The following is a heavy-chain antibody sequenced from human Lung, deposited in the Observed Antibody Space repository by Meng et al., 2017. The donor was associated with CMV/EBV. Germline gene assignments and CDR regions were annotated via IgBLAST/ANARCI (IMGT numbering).Heavy chain of an antibody. CDR2: IRYDGSNK. D-gene: IGHD2-2*01. J-gene: IGHJ4*02. V-gene: IGHV3-30*02. CDR1: GFTFSSYG. CDR3: AKGVSHCSSTSCSNFDY. Sequence: GESXKISCAASGFTFSSYGMHWVRQAPGKGLEWVAFIRYDGSNKYYADSVKGRFTISRDNSKNTLYLQMNSLRAEDTAVYYCAKGVSHCSSTSCSNFDYWXQGTXVTVSS.